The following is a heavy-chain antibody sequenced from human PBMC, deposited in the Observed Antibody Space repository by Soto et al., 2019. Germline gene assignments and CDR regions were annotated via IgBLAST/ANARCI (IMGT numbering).Heavy chain of an antibody. Sequence: ASVKVSCKASESTFTTYTMHWVRQAPGQSLEWMGWINAGNGNTKYSQKFQGRVTITRDTSASTAYMELSGLRSEDTAVYYCAADRAFDFCSDSDFFDYWGQGTLVIVS. CDR2: INAGNGNT. D-gene: IGHD3-3*01. J-gene: IGHJ4*02. CDR1: ESTFTTYT. CDR3: AADRAFDFCSDSDFFDY. V-gene: IGHV1-3*01.